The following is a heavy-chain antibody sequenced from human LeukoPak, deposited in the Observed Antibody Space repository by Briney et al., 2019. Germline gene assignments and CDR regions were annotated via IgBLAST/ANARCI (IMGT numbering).Heavy chain of an antibody. CDR3: ARASGYSSSWYREDYYYYYMDV. CDR1: GYTFTSYY. D-gene: IGHD6-13*01. Sequence: GASVKVSCKASGYTFTSYYMHWVRQAPGQGLEWMGIINPSGGSTSYAQKFQGRVTMTRDTSTSTVYMELSSLRSEDTAVYYCARASGYSSSWYREDYYYYYMDVWGKGTTVTVSS. V-gene: IGHV1-46*01. CDR2: INPSGGST. J-gene: IGHJ6*03.